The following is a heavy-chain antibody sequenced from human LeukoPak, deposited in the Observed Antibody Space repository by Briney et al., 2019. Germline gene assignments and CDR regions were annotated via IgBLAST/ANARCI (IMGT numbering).Heavy chain of an antibody. Sequence: ASVKVSCKASGGTFNSYAISWVRQAPGQGLEWMGWINPNSGGTNYAQKFQGRVTMTRDTSISTAYMELSRLRSDDTAVYYCAIHSYGSGKYDYWGQGTLVTVSS. J-gene: IGHJ4*02. CDR2: INPNSGGT. CDR3: AIHSYGSGKYDY. CDR1: GGTFNSYA. D-gene: IGHD3-10*01. V-gene: IGHV1-2*02.